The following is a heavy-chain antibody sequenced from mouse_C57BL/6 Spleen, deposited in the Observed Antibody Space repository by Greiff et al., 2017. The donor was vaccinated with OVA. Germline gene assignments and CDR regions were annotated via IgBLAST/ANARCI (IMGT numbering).Heavy chain of an antibody. J-gene: IGHJ3*01. CDR1: GFNIKDYY. D-gene: IGHD1-1*01. CDR3: TTTPPHYYGSAWFAY. V-gene: IGHV14-1*01. CDR2: IDPEDGDT. Sequence: VQLQQSGAELVRPGASVKLSCTASGFNIKDYYMHWVKQRPEQGLEWIGRIDPEDGDTEYAPKFQGKATMTADTSSNTAYLQLSSLTSEDTAVYYCTTTPPHYYGSAWFAYWGQGTLVTVSA.